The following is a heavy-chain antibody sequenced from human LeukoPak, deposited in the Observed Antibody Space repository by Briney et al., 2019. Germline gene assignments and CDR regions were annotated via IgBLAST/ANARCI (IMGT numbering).Heavy chain of an antibody. V-gene: IGHV4-31*03. D-gene: IGHD2-21*01. Sequence: SETLSLPCTVSGGSISSGGYYWRWIRQHPGKGLEWIGYIYYSGSTYYNPSLKSRVTISVDTSKNQFSLKLSSVTAADTAVYYCARTRLLTNWFDPWGQGTLVTVSS. CDR2: IYYSGST. J-gene: IGHJ5*02. CDR3: ARTRLLTNWFDP. CDR1: GGSISSGGYY.